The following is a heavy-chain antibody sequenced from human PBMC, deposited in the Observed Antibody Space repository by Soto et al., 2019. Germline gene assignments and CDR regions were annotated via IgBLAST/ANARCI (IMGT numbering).Heavy chain of an antibody. CDR2: IYYSGST. Sequence: SETLSLTCTVSGGSISSYYWSWIRQPPGKGLEWIGYIYYSGSTNYNPSLKSRVTISVDTSKNQFSLKLSSVTAADTAVYYCARHGLLLPRYYYYYMDVWGKGTTVTVSS. V-gene: IGHV4-59*08. D-gene: IGHD1-26*01. J-gene: IGHJ6*03. CDR3: ARHGLLLPRYYYYYMDV. CDR1: GGSISSYY.